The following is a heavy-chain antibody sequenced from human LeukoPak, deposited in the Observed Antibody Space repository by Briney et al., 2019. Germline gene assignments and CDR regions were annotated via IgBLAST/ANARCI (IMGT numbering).Heavy chain of an antibody. CDR3: ARDGQYYYDSSGYWFPDY. CDR1: GFTFSSYS. D-gene: IGHD3-22*01. V-gene: IGHV3-21*01. J-gene: IGHJ4*02. Sequence: GGPLRPSCAASGFTFSSYSMNWVRQAPGKGLEWVSSISSSSSYIYYADSVKGRFTISRDNAKNSLYLQMNSLRAEDTAVYYCARDGQYYYDSSGYWFPDYWGQGTLVTVSS. CDR2: ISSSSSYI.